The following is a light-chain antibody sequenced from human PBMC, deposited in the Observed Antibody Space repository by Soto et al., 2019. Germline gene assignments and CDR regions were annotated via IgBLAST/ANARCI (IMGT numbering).Light chain of an antibody. CDR3: QSHDRSLSGYV. J-gene: IGLJ1*01. V-gene: IGLV1-40*01. CDR1: SSNIGAGYD. CDR2: GNT. Sequence: QSVLTQPPSVSGAPGQRVTISCTGSSSNIGAGYDVHWYQQLPGTAPKLLIYGNTNRPSGVPDRFSGSKSGTSASLAITGLQTEDEAYYYCQSHDRSLSGYVFGTGTKVTVL.